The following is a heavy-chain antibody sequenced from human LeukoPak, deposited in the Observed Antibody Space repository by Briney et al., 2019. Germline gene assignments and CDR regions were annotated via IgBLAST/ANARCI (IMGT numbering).Heavy chain of an antibody. CDR1: GGSFSGYY. J-gene: IGHJ5*02. V-gene: IGHV4-34*01. Sequence: SETLSLTCAVYGGSFSGYYWSWIRQPPGKGLEWIGEINHSGSTNYNSSLKSRVTISVDTSKNQFSLKLSSVTAADTAVYYCARGYKGSIAARFSWFDPWGQGTLVTVSS. CDR2: INHSGST. CDR3: ARGYKGSIAARFSWFDP. D-gene: IGHD6-6*01.